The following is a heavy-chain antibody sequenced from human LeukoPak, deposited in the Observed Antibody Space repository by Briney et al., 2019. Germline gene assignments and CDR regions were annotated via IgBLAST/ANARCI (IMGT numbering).Heavy chain of an antibody. D-gene: IGHD5-18*01. CDR2: IKQDGSEK. CDR1: GFTFSSYW. J-gene: IGHJ3*02. Sequence: TGGSLRLSCAASGFTFSSYWMSWVRQAPGKGLEWVANIKQDGSEKYYVDSVKGRFTISRDNAKNSLYLQMNSLRAEDTAVYYCARGRDTAMVRSGAFDIWGQGTMVTVSS. CDR3: ARGRDTAMVRSGAFDI. V-gene: IGHV3-7*03.